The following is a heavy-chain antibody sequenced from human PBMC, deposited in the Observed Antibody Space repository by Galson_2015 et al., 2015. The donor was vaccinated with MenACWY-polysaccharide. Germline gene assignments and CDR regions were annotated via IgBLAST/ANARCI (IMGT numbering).Heavy chain of an antibody. CDR2: ISYDGSNK. CDR3: AKDRSSSWYGYFDY. CDR1: GFTFSSYG. Sequence: SLRLSCAASGFTFSSYGMHWVRQAPGKGLEWAAVISYDGSNKYYADSVKGRFTISRDNSKNTLYLQMNSLRAEDTAVYYCAKDRSSSWYGYFDYWGQGTLVTVSS. V-gene: IGHV3-30*18. J-gene: IGHJ4*02. D-gene: IGHD6-13*01.